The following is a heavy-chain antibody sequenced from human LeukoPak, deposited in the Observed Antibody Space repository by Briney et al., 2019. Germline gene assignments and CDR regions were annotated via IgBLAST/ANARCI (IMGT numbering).Heavy chain of an antibody. J-gene: IGHJ3*02. CDR2: IYHSGAS. CDR3: VLLSRGLILFDM. V-gene: IGHV4-38-2*01. D-gene: IGHD2/OR15-2a*01. Sequence: PSETLSLTCVVSGYSISSSDYWGWIRQPPGRGLEWIGNIYHSGASYYNPSPKSRVTISVDTSKNQFSLKLTSVYSGATGSYYCVLLSRGLILFDMWGQGTLVTVSS. CDR1: GYSISSSDY.